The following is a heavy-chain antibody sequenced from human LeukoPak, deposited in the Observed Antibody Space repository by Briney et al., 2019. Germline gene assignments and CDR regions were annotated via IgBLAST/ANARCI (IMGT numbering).Heavy chain of an antibody. D-gene: IGHD1-26*01. CDR2: IYYSGSA. V-gene: IGHV4-59*11. CDR3: ARGIRIVGATIEYFDY. CDR1: GGPISSHY. Sequence: SEPLSLTCTVSGGPISSHYWSWIRQPPGQGLEWIGYIYYSGSAHYTPSLKSRVTISVDTSKIQFSLKLSSVTAADTAVYYCARGIRIVGATIEYFDYWGQGTLVTVSS. J-gene: IGHJ4*02.